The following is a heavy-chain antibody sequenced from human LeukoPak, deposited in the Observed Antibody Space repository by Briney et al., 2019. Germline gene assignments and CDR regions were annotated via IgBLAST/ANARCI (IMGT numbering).Heavy chain of an antibody. CDR2: INHSGST. J-gene: IGHJ6*02. V-gene: IGHV4-34*01. CDR1: GGSFSGYY. Sequence: SETLSPTCAVYGGSFSGYYWSWIRQPPGKGLEWIGEINHSGSTNYNPSLKSRVTISVDTSKNQFSLKLSSVTAADTAVYYCASVKRYCSGGSCYHYGMDVWGQGTTVTVSS. D-gene: IGHD2-15*01. CDR3: ASVKRYCSGGSCYHYGMDV.